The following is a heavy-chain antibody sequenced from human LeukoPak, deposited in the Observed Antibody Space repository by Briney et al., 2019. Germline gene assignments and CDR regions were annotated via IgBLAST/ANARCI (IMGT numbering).Heavy chain of an antibody. D-gene: IGHD4-17*01. CDR1: GYTFTSYH. Sequence: ASVKVSCKASGYTFTSYHMHWVRQAPGQGLEWMGWISAYNGNTNYAQKLQGRVTMTTDTSTSTAYMELRSLRSDDTAVYYCARDRGTVTSDDAFDIWGQGAMVTVSS. CDR2: ISAYNGNT. CDR3: ARDRGTVTSDDAFDI. V-gene: IGHV1-18*04. J-gene: IGHJ3*02.